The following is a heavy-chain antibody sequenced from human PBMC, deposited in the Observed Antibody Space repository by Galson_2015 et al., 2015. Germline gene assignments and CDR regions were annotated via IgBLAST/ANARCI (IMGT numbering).Heavy chain of an antibody. CDR1: GYTFTSYA. CDR3: ARGSIVVARWFDP. D-gene: IGHD2-15*01. Sequence: SVKVSCNASGYTFTSYAMNWVRQAPGQGLEWMGWINTNTGNPTYAQGFTGRFVFSLDTSVSTAYLQISSLKAEDTAVYYCARGSIVVARWFDPWGQGTLVTVSS. V-gene: IGHV7-4-1*02. J-gene: IGHJ5*02. CDR2: INTNTGNP.